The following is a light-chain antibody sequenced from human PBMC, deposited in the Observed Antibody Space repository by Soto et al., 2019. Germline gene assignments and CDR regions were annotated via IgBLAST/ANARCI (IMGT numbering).Light chain of an antibody. J-gene: IGLJ1*01. V-gene: IGLV3-21*02. Sequence: SSELTQAPSVSAAPGQTARITCGGNNIGSKSVQWYQQKPGQAPVLVVYDDGDRPSGIPERFSGSNSGNTATLTISRVEAGDEADYYCASWDDSLSGYVFGTGTKVTVL. CDR2: DDG. CDR3: ASWDDSLSGYV. CDR1: NIGSKS.